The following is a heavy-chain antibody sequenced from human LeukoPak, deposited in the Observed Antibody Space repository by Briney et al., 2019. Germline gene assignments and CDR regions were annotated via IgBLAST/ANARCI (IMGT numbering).Heavy chain of an antibody. CDR2: IIPIFDTA. CDR1: GGTFSSYA. D-gene: IGHD3-22*01. CDR3: AREGGNYYDSSGYYLWVY. V-gene: IGHV1-69*13. Sequence: ASVKVSCKASGGTFSSYAISWVRQAPGQGLEWMGGIIPIFDTANYAQKFQGRVTITADESTSTAYMELSSLRSEDTAVYYCAREGGNYYDSSGYYLWVYWGQGTLVTVSS. J-gene: IGHJ4*02.